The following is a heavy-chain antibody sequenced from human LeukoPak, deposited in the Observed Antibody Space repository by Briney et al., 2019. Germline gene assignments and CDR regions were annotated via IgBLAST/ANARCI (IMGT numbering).Heavy chain of an antibody. CDR1: GGTFSSYT. J-gene: IGHJ3*02. Sequence: ASVKVSCKASGGTFSSYTISWVRQAPGQGLEWMGRIIPILGIANYAQKFQGRVTITADKSTSTAYMALSSLRSEDTAVYYCAREPYYYDSSGTHAFDIWGQGTMVTVSS. V-gene: IGHV1-69*04. CDR3: AREPYYYDSSGTHAFDI. CDR2: IIPILGIA. D-gene: IGHD3-22*01.